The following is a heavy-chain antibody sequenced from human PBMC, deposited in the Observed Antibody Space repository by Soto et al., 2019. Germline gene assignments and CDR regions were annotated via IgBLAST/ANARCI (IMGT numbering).Heavy chain of an antibody. V-gene: IGHV3-11*01. D-gene: IGHD7-27*01. CDR2: ISSTGTNI. Sequence: GGSLRLSCAASGFPFSDYYMSWIRQAPGKGLEWASYISSTGTNIYYAASVKGRFTISRDNAKNSLYLQMNSLRVEDTAVYYCARGTGEVDYWGQGTLVTVSS. CDR3: ARGTGEVDY. CDR1: GFPFSDYY. J-gene: IGHJ4*02.